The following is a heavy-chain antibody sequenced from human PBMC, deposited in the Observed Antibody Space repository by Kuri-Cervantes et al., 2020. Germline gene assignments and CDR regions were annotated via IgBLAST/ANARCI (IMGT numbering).Heavy chain of an antibody. CDR1: GYTLTELS. D-gene: IGHD6-25*01. Sequence: ASVKVSCKVSGYTLTELSMHWVRQAPGQGLEWMGWINPNSGGTNYAQKFQGRVTMTRDTSISTAYMELSRLRSDDTAVYYCARDQGIAADYGMDVWGQGTTVTVSS. CDR2: INPNSGGT. J-gene: IGHJ6*02. CDR3: ARDQGIAADYGMDV. V-gene: IGHV1-2*02.